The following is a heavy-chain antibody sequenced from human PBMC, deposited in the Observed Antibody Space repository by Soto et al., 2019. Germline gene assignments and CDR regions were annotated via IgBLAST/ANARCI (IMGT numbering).Heavy chain of an antibody. J-gene: IGHJ4*02. CDR1: GFTFSTFS. V-gene: IGHV3-48*02. CDR2: ISISSITI. D-gene: IGHD1-26*01. CDR3: ARDGATTGHWDY. Sequence: EVQLVESGGDLVQPGGSLRLSCRASGFTFSTFSMNWVRQAPGKGLEWISYISISSITIHYADSVKGRFTISRDNAKSSLYRQMDRLRDDDTAVYYCARDGATTGHWDYWGQGTLVTVSS.